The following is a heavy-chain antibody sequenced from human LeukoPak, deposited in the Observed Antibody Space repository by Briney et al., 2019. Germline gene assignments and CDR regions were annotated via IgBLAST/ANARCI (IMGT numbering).Heavy chain of an antibody. J-gene: IGHJ4*02. CDR3: ARGTGAPNYFDY. V-gene: IGHV1-2*02. CDR1: GYTFTGYY. Sequence: ASVKVSCKASGYTFTGYYIHWVRQAPGQGLEWMAWINPNGGGTNYAQKFQGGVAVTRDSSISTAYMELSGLTSDDTAVFYCARGTGAPNYFDYWGQGTLVTVSS. CDR2: INPNGGGT. D-gene: IGHD7-27*01.